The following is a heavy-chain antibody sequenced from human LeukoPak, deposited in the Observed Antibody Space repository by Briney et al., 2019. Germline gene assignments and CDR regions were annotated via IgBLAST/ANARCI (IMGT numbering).Heavy chain of an antibody. V-gene: IGHV3-9*01. CDR3: VRDLILVWTPGDDFDH. CDR1: GFTFDDYA. Sequence: PGRSLRLSCAASGFTFDDYAMHWVRQAPGKGLEWVSGISWNSGSIGYADSVKGRFTISRENARNTLYLQMNSLTAEDTAVYYCVRDLILVWTPGDDFDHWGQGTLVTASS. D-gene: IGHD3-16*01. CDR2: ISWNSGSI. J-gene: IGHJ4*02.